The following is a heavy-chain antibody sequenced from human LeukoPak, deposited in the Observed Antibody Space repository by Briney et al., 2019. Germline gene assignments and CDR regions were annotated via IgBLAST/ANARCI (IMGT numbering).Heavy chain of an antibody. V-gene: IGHV3-74*01. CDR1: GFTFSSYW. CDR2: INTDGSST. J-gene: IGHJ6*03. Sequence: GGSLRLSCAASGFTFSSYWMHWVRQAPGKGLVLVSRINTDGSSTSYADSVKGRFTISRDNAKNTLYLQMNSLRAEDTAVYYCARGGIQLWFYYYYYMDVWGKGTTVTVSS. CDR3: ARGGIQLWFYYYYYMDV. D-gene: IGHD5-18*01.